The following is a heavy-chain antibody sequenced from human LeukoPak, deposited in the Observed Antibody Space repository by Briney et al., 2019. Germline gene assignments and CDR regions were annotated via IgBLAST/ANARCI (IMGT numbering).Heavy chain of an antibody. CDR1: GYTFTGYY. V-gene: IGHV1-2*02. D-gene: IGHD4-11*01. Sequence: ASVKVSCKASGYTFTGYYMHWVRQAPGQGLEWMGWINPNSGGTNYAQKFQGRVTMTRDTSISTAYMELSRLRSDDTAVYYCARECDYIPASDYWGQGTLVTVSS. J-gene: IGHJ4*02. CDR2: INPNSGGT. CDR3: ARECDYIPASDY.